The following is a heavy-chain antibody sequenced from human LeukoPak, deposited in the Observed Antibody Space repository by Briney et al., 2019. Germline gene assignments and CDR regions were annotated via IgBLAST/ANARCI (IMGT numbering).Heavy chain of an antibody. D-gene: IGHD3-22*01. J-gene: IGHJ6*02. CDR2: ISSSSSYI. Sequence: PSETLSLTCTVSGGSISPFYWNWIRQPPGKGLEWVSSISSSSSYIYYADSVRGRFTIFRDNAKNSLYLQMNSLRAEDTAVYYCARDLLSTITMIVDYYYYGMDVWGQGTTVTVSS. CDR3: ARDLLSTITMIVDYYYYGMDV. CDR1: GGSISPFY. V-gene: IGHV3-21*01.